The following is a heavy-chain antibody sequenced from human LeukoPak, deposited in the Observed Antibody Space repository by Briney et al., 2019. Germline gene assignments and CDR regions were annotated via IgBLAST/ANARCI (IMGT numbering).Heavy chain of an antibody. CDR3: ARAYPLMMTTGWFDP. D-gene: IGHD4-17*01. CDR1: GGSISSYY. CDR2: IYYSGST. J-gene: IGHJ5*02. V-gene: IGHV4-59*01. Sequence: SETLSLTCTVSGGSISSYYWGWIRQPPGKGLEWIGYIYYSGSTNYNPSLKSRVTISVDTSKNQFSLKLSSVTAADTAVYYCARAYPLMMTTGWFDPWGQGTLVTVSS.